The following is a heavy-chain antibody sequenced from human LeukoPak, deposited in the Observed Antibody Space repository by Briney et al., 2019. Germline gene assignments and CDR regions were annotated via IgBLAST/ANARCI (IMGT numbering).Heavy chain of an antibody. Sequence: GASVKVSCKASGYTFTSYDINWVRQVTGQGLEWMGWMNPNSGNTGYAQKFQGRVTMTRNTSISTAYMELSSLRSEDTAVYYCARAMGYDFWSGYLGGFDYYGMDVWGQGTTVTVSS. CDR2: MNPNSGNT. J-gene: IGHJ6*02. CDR3: ARAMGYDFWSGYLGGFDYYGMDV. V-gene: IGHV1-8*01. D-gene: IGHD3-3*01. CDR1: GYTFTSYD.